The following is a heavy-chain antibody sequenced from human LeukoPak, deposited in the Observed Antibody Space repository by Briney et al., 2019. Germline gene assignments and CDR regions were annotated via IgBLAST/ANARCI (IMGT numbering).Heavy chain of an antibody. J-gene: IGHJ4*02. CDR3: GRVNSDIATAGTLDL. D-gene: IGHD6-13*01. CDR1: GGSINSYY. CDR2: IYYSGST. V-gene: IGHV4-59*08. Sequence: SETLSLTCTVSGGSINSYYWSWIRQPPGKGLEWIGYIYYSGSTNYNPSLKSRVTISVDTSKNQFSLKLSSVTAADTAVYYCGRVNSDIATAGTLDLWGQGTLVTVSS.